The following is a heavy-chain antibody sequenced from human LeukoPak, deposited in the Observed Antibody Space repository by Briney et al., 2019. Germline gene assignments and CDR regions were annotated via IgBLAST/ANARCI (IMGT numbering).Heavy chain of an antibody. V-gene: IGHV3-23*01. CDR2: IIGNGGWA. J-gene: IGHJ3*01. Sequence: GGSLRLSCAASGLTFSSYAMMWLRQAPGKGLEWVSAIIGNGGWALYADSVKGRFTISRDNTKNTLYLQMSGLRAEDTAVYYCAKGPNGDYIGAFDFWGQGTMVTVSS. D-gene: IGHD4-17*01. CDR1: GLTFSSYA. CDR3: AKGPNGDYIGAFDF.